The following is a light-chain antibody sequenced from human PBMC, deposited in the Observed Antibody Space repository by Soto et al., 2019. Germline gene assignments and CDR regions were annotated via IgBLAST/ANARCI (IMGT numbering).Light chain of an antibody. CDR1: QTVDRY. CDR3: QQSYTTPYT. V-gene: IGKV1-39*01. Sequence: DFQMTQSPSSLSVSVGDSVTITCRASQTVDRYLNWYQQKPGRAPKLLIYAASTLQSGVPSAFSGSGSGTDFTLTIRSLQPEDFGTYYCQQSYTTPYTFVQGTKLEIK. J-gene: IGKJ2*01. CDR2: AAS.